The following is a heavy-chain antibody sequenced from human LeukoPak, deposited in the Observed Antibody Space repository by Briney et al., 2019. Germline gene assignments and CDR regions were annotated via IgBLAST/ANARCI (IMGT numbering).Heavy chain of an antibody. CDR3: ARRLVTAGITDFFDS. D-gene: IGHD2-2*01. J-gene: IGHJ4*02. CDR2: ISPAGDST. V-gene: IGHV3-23*01. CDR1: GXTFSDNS. Sequence: PGGSLRLSCTASGXTFSDNSMSWVRQAPGAGLESVSAISPAGDSTTDADSVKGRFTISRDNSKSTLYLQMNGLTAEDTALYYCARRLVTAGITDFFDSWGQGTLVSVSS.